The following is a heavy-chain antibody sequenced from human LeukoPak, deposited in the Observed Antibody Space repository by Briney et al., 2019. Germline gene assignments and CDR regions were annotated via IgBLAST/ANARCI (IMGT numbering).Heavy chain of an antibody. CDR3: ARGYGSGEGYFDY. V-gene: IGHV4-30-4*01. CDR2: IYYSGST. D-gene: IGHD3-10*01. CDR1: GGSISSGDYY. J-gene: IGHJ4*02. Sequence: SQTLSLTCTVSGGSISSGDYYWSCIRQPPGKGLEWIGYIYYSGSTYYNPSLKGRVTISVDTSKNQFSLKLSSVTAADTAVYYCARGYGSGEGYFDYWGQGTLVTVSS.